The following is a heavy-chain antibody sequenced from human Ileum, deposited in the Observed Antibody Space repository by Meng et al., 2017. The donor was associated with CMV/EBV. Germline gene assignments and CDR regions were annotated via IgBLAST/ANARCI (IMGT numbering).Heavy chain of an antibody. J-gene: IGHJ4*02. V-gene: IGHV3-23*01. CDR1: GFTFSTYA. D-gene: IGHD6-6*01. CDR3: ASRHSSSSMYY. CDR2: ISVSGGA. Sequence: VRLWARGGGLVQPWGSLRLSCAASGFTFSTYAVSWVRQAPEKGLEWVSSISVSGGASYADSVKGRFTISRDNSNNALYLQMNSLRADDTAVYFCASRHSSSSMYYWGQGTLVTVSS.